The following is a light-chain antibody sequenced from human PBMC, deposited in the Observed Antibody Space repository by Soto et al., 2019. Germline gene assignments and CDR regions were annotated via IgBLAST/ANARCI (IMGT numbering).Light chain of an antibody. CDR2: DAS. CDR3: QQYNTYSSLT. Sequence: IQMTQSPSTLSASVGDRVTITCRASQSISSWLAWYQQKPGKAPKLLIYDASSLESGVPSRFSGSGYGTEFTLTISSLQPDDFATYYCQQYNTYSSLTFGGGTKVDI. V-gene: IGKV1-5*01. J-gene: IGKJ4*01. CDR1: QSISSW.